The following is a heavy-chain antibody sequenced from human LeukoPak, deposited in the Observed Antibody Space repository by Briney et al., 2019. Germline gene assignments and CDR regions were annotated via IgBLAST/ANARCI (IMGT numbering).Heavy chain of an antibody. CDR1: GFTFSKAW. CDR2: IGTAGDT. CDR3: ARGGSGYYYPNDY. V-gene: IGHV3-13*01. J-gene: IGHJ4*02. D-gene: IGHD3-22*01. Sequence: GGSLRLSCAASGFTFSKAWMSWVRQAPGKGLEWVPAIGTAGDTYYPGSVKGRFTISRENAKNSLYLQMNSLRAGDTAVYYCARGGSGYYYPNDYWGQGTLVTVSS.